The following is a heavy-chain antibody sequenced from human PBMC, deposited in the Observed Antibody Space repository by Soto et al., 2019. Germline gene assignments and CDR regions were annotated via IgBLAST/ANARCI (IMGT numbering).Heavy chain of an antibody. Sequence: PGGSLRLSCAASGFTFSSYWISWFRHSPFKWLEWVANIKQDGSDKYYVDSVKGRFTISRDNAKNSLYLQMNSLRVEDTAMYYCARVGAPDAKYFDYWGQGTLVTVSS. CDR3: ARVGAPDAKYFDY. CDR2: IKQDGSDK. D-gene: IGHD2-2*01. CDR1: GFTFSSYW. J-gene: IGHJ4*02. V-gene: IGHV3-7*03.